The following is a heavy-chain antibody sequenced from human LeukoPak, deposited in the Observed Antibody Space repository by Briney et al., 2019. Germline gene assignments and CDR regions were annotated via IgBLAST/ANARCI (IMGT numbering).Heavy chain of an antibody. CDR3: ATDRRAASAPDY. J-gene: IGHJ4*02. CDR2: IKKDGGEI. CDR1: GFNFSSHW. D-gene: IGHD6-13*01. Sequence: GGSLRLSCAASGFNFSSHWMSWVRQAPGKGLEWVANIKKDGGEIFYADSVKGRFTIFRDNAKNALYLQMSSLRGEDTALYYCATDRRAASAPDYWGQGTLVTVSS. V-gene: IGHV3-7*01.